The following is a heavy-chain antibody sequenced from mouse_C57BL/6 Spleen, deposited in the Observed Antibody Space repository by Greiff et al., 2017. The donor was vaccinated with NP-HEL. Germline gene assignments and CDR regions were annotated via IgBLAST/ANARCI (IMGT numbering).Heavy chain of an antibody. CDR2: ISDGGSYT. D-gene: IGHD4-1*01. V-gene: IGHV5-4*01. J-gene: IGHJ3*01. Sequence: DVKLQESGGGLVKPGGSLKLSCAASGFTFSSYAMSWVRQTPEKRLEWVATISDGGSYTYYPDNVKGRFTISRDNAKNNLYLQMSHLKSEDTAMYYCARDLTGTWFAYWGQGTLVTVSA. CDR1: GFTFSSYA. CDR3: ARDLTGTWFAY.